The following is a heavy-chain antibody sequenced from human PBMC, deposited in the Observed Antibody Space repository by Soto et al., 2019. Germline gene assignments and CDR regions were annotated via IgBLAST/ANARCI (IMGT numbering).Heavy chain of an antibody. Sequence: SETLSLTCTVSGGSISSTSYYWGWIRQPPGKGLEWIGNIDYSGSTYYNPSLKSRVTISVDTSKTQFSLKLRSVTAADSALYYCARGIGYYFDYWGQGTLVTVS. V-gene: IGHV4-39*01. CDR1: GGSISSTSYY. D-gene: IGHD5-12*01. J-gene: IGHJ4*02. CDR3: ARGIGYYFDY. CDR2: IDYSGST.